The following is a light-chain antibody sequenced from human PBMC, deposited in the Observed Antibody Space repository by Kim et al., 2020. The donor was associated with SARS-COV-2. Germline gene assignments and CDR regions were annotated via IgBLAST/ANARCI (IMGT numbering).Light chain of an antibody. CDR2: AAS. V-gene: IGKV1-27*01. CDR1: EDISTY. CDR3: QNYNSAPWT. Sequence: SASIKDRITITCRASEDISTYLVWYQQKPGKAPKPLIYAASTLQSGVPSRFSGTGYGTNYTLNISSLQPEDAATYTCQNYNSAPWTFGQGTKLEI. J-gene: IGKJ1*01.